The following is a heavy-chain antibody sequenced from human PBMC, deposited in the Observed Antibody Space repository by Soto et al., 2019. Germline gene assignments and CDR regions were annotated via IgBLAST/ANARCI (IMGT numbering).Heavy chain of an antibody. D-gene: IGHD3-10*01. Sequence: EVQLLESGGGLEQPGGSLRLSCEASGFTFSNHATSWVRQAPGKGLEWVSHITGSGGLIYYADSVKGRFTISRDNSKNTVYLQMSSLRSEDTAVYYCARGDYGSGGHTDYWGQGTLVTVSS. J-gene: IGHJ4*02. V-gene: IGHV3-23*01. CDR2: ITGSGGLI. CDR1: GFTFSNHA. CDR3: ARGDYGSGGHTDY.